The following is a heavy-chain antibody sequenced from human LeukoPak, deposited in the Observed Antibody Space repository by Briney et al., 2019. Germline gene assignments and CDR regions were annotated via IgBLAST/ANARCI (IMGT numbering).Heavy chain of an antibody. D-gene: IGHD3-10*01. Sequence: SVKVSCKTSGGTFSTYGINWVRQAPGQGLEWMGRIIPILSQSDYAQKFQGTVSITADEFTETAYMELSSLRSDDTAVYYCATGGAYRDAFDIWGQGTMVTVSS. CDR2: IIPILSQS. J-gene: IGHJ3*02. CDR3: ATGGAYRDAFDI. CDR1: GGTFSTYG. V-gene: IGHV1-69*11.